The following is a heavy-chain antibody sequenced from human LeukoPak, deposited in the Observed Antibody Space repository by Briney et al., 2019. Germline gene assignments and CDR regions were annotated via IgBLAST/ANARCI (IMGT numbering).Heavy chain of an antibody. D-gene: IGHD3-10*01. Sequence: GGSLRLSCAASGFTFSSYWMSWVRQAPGKGLEWVSTINGGGVNTHYADSVGGRFTISRDNSRSTLYLQMNSLRPEDTAIYYCAREGYYGSGSPPSLYFDYWGQGTLVTVSS. CDR1: GFTFSSYW. CDR2: INGGGVNT. CDR3: AREGYYGSGSPPSLYFDY. J-gene: IGHJ4*02. V-gene: IGHV3-23*01.